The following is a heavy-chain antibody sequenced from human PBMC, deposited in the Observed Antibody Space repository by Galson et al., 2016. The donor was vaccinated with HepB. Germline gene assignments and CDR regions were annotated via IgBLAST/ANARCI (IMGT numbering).Heavy chain of an antibody. CDR1: GLSFHTYS. CDR2: ISSSSSYL. V-gene: IGHV3-21*01. Sequence: SLRLSCAASGLSFHTYSMNWVRQAPGKGLEWVSSISSSSSYLYYADSVKGRFSISRDNAKKSLFLQMNSLRVEDAAVYYCATVPILGAVARYLDYWGQGTLATVSS. D-gene: IGHD3-3*01. J-gene: IGHJ4*02. CDR3: ATVPILGAVARYLDY.